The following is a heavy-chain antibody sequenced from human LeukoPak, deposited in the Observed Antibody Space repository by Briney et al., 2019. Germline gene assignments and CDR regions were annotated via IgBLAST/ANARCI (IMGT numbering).Heavy chain of an antibody. D-gene: IGHD3-22*01. CDR2: INAANGST. CDR3: AGTYYYDSSGYYPAFDY. CDR1: GYSFTDYA. V-gene: IGHV1-3*01. Sequence: ASVTVSCTASGYSFTDYAMHRVRQAPGQRLEWMGWINAANGSTKYSQKFQGRVTITRDTSASRAYMELSSLRSEDTAVYYCAGTYYYDSSGYYPAFDYWGQGTLVTVSS. J-gene: IGHJ4*02.